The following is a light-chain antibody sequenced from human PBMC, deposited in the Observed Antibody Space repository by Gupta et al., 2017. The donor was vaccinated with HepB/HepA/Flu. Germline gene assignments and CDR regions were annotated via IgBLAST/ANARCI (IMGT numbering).Light chain of an antibody. CDR2: ARS. CDR3: RQSDRTLLS. Sequence: DIQMTQSPSSLSASVGDRVTITCRASQSISSYLNWYQQKPGKAPMLLIYARSTLQSGVPSRFSVSGSERDFTLTITRLQPEDFATYYCRQSDRTLLSFGGGTKVEMK. CDR1: QSISSY. J-gene: IGKJ4*01. V-gene: IGKV1-39*01.